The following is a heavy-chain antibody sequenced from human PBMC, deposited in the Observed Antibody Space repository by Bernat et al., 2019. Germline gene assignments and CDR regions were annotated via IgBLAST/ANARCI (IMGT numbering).Heavy chain of an antibody. CDR2: INWNGGST. J-gene: IGHJ4*02. V-gene: IGHV3-20*01. CDR1: GFTFDDYG. CDR3: ATGQRGYCSSTSCRDY. D-gene: IGHD2-2*01. Sequence: EVQLVESGGGVVRPGGSLRLSCAASGFTFDDYGMSWARQAPGKGLEWVSGINWNGGSTGYANSVKGRFTISRDNAKNSLNLQMNRLRAEDTALYECATGQRGYCSSTSCRDYWGQGTLVTVSS.